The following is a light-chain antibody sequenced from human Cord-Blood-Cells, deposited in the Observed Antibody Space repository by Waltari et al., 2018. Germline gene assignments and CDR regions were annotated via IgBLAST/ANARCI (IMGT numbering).Light chain of an antibody. CDR2: GAS. Sequence: EIVRTQSPATLSVSPGERATLSCRASQSVSSNLAWYQQKPGHAPRLLIYGASTRATGIPARFSGSGSGTEFTLTISSLQSEDFAVYYCQRYNNWPYTFGQGTKLEIK. V-gene: IGKV3-15*01. J-gene: IGKJ2*01. CDR3: QRYNNWPYT. CDR1: QSVSSN.